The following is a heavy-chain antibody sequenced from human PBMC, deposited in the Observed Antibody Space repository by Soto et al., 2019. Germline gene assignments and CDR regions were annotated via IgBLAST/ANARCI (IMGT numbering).Heavy chain of an antibody. Sequence: AESLSLTFAVHGGSVNGNSWNSICQSPLKGLERIREINHTGGTHYNPSLKSRFTMSVDTSKNQLSLRLGSVTAADTAIYHRETRITVFGLLIHPFDPWGQGTKLSDSS. J-gene: IGHJ5*02. CDR2: INHTGGT. V-gene: IGHV4-34*01. CDR1: GGSVNGNS. D-gene: IGHD3-3*01. CDR3: ETRITVFGLLIHPFDP.